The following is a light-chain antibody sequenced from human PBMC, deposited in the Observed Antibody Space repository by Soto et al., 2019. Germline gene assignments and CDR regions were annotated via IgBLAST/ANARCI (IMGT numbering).Light chain of an antibody. CDR1: QSISSY. CDR2: AAS. J-gene: IGKJ2*01. CDR3: QQSYSTPGYT. Sequence: DIQMTQSPSSLSASVGDRVTITCRASQSISSYLNWYQQKPGKAPKLLIYAASILQSGVPSRFSGSGSVTDFTLTISSLQPEDFATYYCQQSYSTPGYTFGQGTKLEIK. V-gene: IGKV1-39*01.